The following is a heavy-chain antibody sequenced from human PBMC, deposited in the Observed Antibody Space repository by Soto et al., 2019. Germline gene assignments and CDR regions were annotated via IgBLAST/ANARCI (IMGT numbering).Heavy chain of an antibody. D-gene: IGHD3-22*01. J-gene: IGHJ3*01. CDR1: GFTFSDYA. CDR2: ISDSGSTT. V-gene: IGHV3-23*01. CDR3: AKNQIAMIVVKIYFGA. Sequence: PGGSLRLSCAASGFTFSDYAMTWVRQAPGKGLEWVSSISDSGSTTYYADSVKGRFTISRDNSNNTLYLQMNTLRAEDTAVYYCAKNQIAMIVVKIYFGAWGQGTTVTVSS.